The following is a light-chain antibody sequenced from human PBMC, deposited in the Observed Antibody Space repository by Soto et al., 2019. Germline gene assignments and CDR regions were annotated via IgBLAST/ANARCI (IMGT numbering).Light chain of an antibody. CDR3: MQGTHWPIT. Sequence: DVVMTQSPLSLPVTLGQPASISCRSNQSLVHSDGIAYFSWFQQRPGRSPRRLIYKVSNRDAGVQARFSASVSGTDFALKTSRVEAEDVGVYYCMQGTHWPITFGQGTRLEI. CDR2: KVS. V-gene: IGKV2-30*02. CDR1: QSLVHSDGIAY. J-gene: IGKJ5*01.